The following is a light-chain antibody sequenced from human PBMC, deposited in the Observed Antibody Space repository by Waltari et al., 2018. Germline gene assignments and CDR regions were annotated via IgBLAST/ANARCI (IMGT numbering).Light chain of an antibody. CDR3: QKYGSLPAT. V-gene: IGKV3-20*01. CDR2: DAS. CDR1: QSISRF. J-gene: IGKJ1*01. Sequence: SCRASQSISRFLAWYQQKPGQAPRLLIYDASSRATGIPDRFSGSGSGTDFSLTSNRLEPEDIAVYYCQKYGSLPATFGQGTKVEIK.